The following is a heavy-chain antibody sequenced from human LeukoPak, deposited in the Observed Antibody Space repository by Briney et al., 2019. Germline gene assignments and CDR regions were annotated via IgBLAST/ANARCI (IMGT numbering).Heavy chain of an antibody. J-gene: IGHJ4*02. Sequence: PGGSLRLSCAASGFTFSSYEMNWVRQAPGKGLEWVSYISSSGSTRYQADSVKGRFTISRDNAEKSLYLQMNSLRVEDTGVYYCARVDSGVWGQGSLVTVSS. CDR2: ISSSGSTR. D-gene: IGHD3-10*01. CDR3: ARVDSGV. CDR1: GFTFSSYE. V-gene: IGHV3-48*03.